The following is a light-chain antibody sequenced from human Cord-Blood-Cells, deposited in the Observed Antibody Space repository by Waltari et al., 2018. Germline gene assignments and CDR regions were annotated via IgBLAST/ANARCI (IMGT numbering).Light chain of an antibody. CDR1: SSDVGGYHY. J-gene: IGLJ2*01. CDR3: CSYAGSYTVV. V-gene: IGLV2-11*01. CDR2: DVS. Sequence: QSALTQPRSVSGSPGQSVTIPCTGTSSDVGGYHYVSWYQQHPGKAPNLMIYDVSKRPSGVPDRFSGSKSGNTASLTISGLQAEDEADYYCCSYAGSYTVVFGGGTKLTVL.